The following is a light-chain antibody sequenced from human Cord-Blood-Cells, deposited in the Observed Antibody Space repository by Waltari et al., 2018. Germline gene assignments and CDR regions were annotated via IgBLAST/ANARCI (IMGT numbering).Light chain of an antibody. CDR2: QDS. J-gene: IGLJ2*01. CDR3: QAWDSSTVV. Sequence: SYALTQPPSVSVSPGQTASIPCSGDKLGDKYACWYQQKPGQSPVLVIYQDSKRPSGIPERFSGSNSGNTATLTISGTQAMDEADYYCQAWDSSTVVFGGGTKLTVI. V-gene: IGLV3-1*01. CDR1: KLGDKY.